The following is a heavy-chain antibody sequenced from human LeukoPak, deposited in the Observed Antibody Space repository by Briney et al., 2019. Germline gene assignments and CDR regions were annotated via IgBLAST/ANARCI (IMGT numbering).Heavy chain of an antibody. CDR3: ARPLGSGTTLSYFDY. CDR2: IIPIFGTA. Sequence: GSSVKVSCKASGGTFSSYAISWVRQAPGQGLEWMGGIIPIFGTANYAQKFQGRVTIIADESTSTAYMELSSLRSEDTAVYYCARPLGSGTTLSYFDYWGQGTLVTVSS. CDR1: GGTFSSYA. V-gene: IGHV1-69*01. D-gene: IGHD1-7*01. J-gene: IGHJ4*02.